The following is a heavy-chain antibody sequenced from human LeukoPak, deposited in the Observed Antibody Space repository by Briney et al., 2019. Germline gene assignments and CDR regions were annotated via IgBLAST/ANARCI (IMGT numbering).Heavy chain of an antibody. J-gene: IGHJ4*02. CDR1: GGSISSYY. CDR2: IYYSGST. CDR3: ARHVKYFSVYFDY. D-gene: IGHD2/OR15-2a*01. V-gene: IGHV4-59*08. Sequence: SETLSLTCTVSGGSISSYYWSWIRQPPGKGLEWIGYIYYSGSTNYNPSLKSRVTISVDTSKNQFSRKLSSVTAADTAVYYCARHVKYFSVYFDYWGQGTLVTVSS.